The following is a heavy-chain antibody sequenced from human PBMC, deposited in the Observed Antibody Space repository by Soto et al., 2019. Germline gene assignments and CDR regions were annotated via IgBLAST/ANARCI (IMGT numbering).Heavy chain of an antibody. D-gene: IGHD6-19*01. V-gene: IGHV3-30*18. CDR2: ISYDGSNK. Sequence: QVQLVESGGGVVQPGRSLRLSCAASGFTFSSYGIHWVRQAPGKGLEWVAVISYDGSNKYYADSVKGRFTISRDNSKNTLYLQMNSLRAKDTAVYYCAKEVTVAASDYWGQGTLVTVSS. J-gene: IGHJ4*02. CDR1: GFTFSSYG. CDR3: AKEVTVAASDY.